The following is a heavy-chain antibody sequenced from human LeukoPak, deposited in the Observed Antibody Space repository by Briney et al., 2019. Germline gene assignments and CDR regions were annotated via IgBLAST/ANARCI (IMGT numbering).Heavy chain of an antibody. CDR2: IYYSGST. Sequence: SETLSLTCTVSGGSISSSSYYWGWIRQPPGKGLEWIGSIYYSGSTYYNPSLKSRVTISVDTSKNQFSLKLSSLTAADTAVYYCASRDRITIFGGVDYWGQGTLVTVSS. J-gene: IGHJ4*02. CDR3: ASRDRITIFGGVDY. D-gene: IGHD3-3*01. V-gene: IGHV4-39*01. CDR1: GGSISSSSYY.